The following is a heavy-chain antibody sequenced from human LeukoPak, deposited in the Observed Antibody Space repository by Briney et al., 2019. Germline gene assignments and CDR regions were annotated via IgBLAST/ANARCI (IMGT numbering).Heavy chain of an antibody. V-gene: IGHV1-46*01. J-gene: IGHJ4*02. CDR1: GYTFTTYY. CDR3: ALYSSTWY. D-gene: IGHD6-13*01. Sequence: ASVKVSCKASGYTFTTYYIHWVRQAPGQGLEWMGIINPTGGSTTYAQKVQGRVTMTRDTSTSTVFMEVNSLRSEDTAVYYCALYSSTWYWGQGTLVTVSS. CDR2: INPTGGST.